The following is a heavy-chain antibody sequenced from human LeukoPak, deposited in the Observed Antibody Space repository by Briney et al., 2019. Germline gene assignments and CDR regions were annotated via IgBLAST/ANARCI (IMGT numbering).Heavy chain of an antibody. V-gene: IGHV4-34*01. CDR3: ARTRRNSAFPFFYY. J-gene: IGHJ4*02. CDR1: GGSFSGYY. CDR2: INHSGST. D-gene: IGHD2/OR15-2a*01. Sequence: SETLSLTCAVYGGSFSGYYWSWIRQPPGKRLEWIGEINHSGSTNYNPSLKSRVTISVDTSKNQFSLKLSSVTAADTAVYYCARTRRNSAFPFFYYWGQGTLVTVSS.